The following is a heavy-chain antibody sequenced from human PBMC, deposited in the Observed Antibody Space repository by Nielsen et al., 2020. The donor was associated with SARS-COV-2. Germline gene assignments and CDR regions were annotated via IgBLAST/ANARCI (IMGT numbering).Heavy chain of an antibody. CDR1: GFTFSSYW. Sequence: GESLKISCAASGFTFSSYWMSWVRQAPGKGLEWVANIKQDRSEKYYADSVKGRFTISRDNSKNTLYLQMNSLRAEDTAVYYCARDQGIAVAGTGDGYWGQGTLVTVSS. J-gene: IGHJ4*02. D-gene: IGHD6-19*01. CDR2: IKQDRSEK. V-gene: IGHV3-7*01. CDR3: ARDQGIAVAGTGDGY.